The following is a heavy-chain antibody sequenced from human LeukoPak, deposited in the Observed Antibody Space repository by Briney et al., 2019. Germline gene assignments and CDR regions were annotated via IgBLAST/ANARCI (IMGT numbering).Heavy chain of an antibody. J-gene: IGHJ4*02. CDR1: GFTFRNHA. Sequence: GGSLRLSCAASGFTFRNHAIHWVRQAPGKGLEWVAVISYDGSNKYYADSVKGRFTISRDNSKNTLYLQMNSLRAEDTAVYYCARGSAIVATPFDYWGQGTLVTVSS. CDR3: ARGSAIVATPFDY. V-gene: IGHV3-30*04. D-gene: IGHD5-12*01. CDR2: ISYDGSNK.